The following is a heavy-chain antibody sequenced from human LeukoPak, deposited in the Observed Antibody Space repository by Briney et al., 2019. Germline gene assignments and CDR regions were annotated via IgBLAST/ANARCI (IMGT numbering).Heavy chain of an antibody. CDR3: AKGGYYYDSSGYYYGNY. CDR2: ISGGAGST. V-gene: IGHV3-23*01. J-gene: IGHJ4*02. CDR1: GFLFSSYA. D-gene: IGHD3-22*01. Sequence: GGSLRLSCAASGFLFSSYAMSWVRQAPGKGLEWVSVISGGAGSTYYADSVKSRFTISRDNSKNTVYLHMNSLRAEDTAVYYCAKGGYYYDSSGYYYGNYWGQGTLVTVSS.